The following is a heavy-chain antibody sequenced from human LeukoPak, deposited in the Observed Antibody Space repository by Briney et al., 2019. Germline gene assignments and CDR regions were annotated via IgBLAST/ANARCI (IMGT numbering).Heavy chain of an antibody. Sequence: GMSLRLSCAASGFTFSSYAMHWVRQAPGKGLEWVAVISYDGSNKYYADSVKGRFTISRDNSKNTLYLQMNSLRAEDTAVYYCARGAEDLITMIVVGPGAFDIWGQGTMVTVSS. CDR2: ISYDGSNK. J-gene: IGHJ3*02. CDR1: GFTFSSYA. D-gene: IGHD3-22*01. V-gene: IGHV3-30*04. CDR3: ARGAEDLITMIVVGPGAFDI.